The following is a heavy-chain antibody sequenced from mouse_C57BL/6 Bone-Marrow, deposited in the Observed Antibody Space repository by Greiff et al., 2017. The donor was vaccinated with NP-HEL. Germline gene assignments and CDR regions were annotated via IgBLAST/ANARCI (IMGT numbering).Heavy chain of an antibody. CDR1: GYTFTNYW. V-gene: IGHV1-63*01. D-gene: IGHD2-3*01. Sequence: VMLVESGAELVRPGTSVKMSCKASGYTFTNYWIGWAKQRPGHGLEWIGDIYPGGGYTNYNEKFKGKATLTADKSSSKAYMQVSSLKSEDSAIYYCARRWLLPYYYARDYWGQGTSVTVSS. J-gene: IGHJ4*01. CDR3: ARRWLLPYYYARDY. CDR2: IYPGGGYT.